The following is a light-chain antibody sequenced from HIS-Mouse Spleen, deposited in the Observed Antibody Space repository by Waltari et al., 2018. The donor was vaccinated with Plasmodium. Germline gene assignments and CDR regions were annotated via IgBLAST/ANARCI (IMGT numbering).Light chain of an antibody. Sequence: EIVMTQSPATLSVSPGERATLSCRASQSVSSNLAWYQQKPGPPPRRLIYGASTTATGIPARFSGSGSGTEFTLTISSLQSEDFAVYYCQQYNNWSFTFGPGTKVDIK. CDR1: QSVSSN. CDR3: QQYNNWSFT. J-gene: IGKJ3*01. CDR2: GAS. V-gene: IGKV3-15*01.